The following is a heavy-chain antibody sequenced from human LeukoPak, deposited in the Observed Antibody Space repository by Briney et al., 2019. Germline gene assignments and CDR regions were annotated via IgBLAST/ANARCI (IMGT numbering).Heavy chain of an antibody. CDR3: ARDPDYYDSSGYYYSDDAFDI. D-gene: IGHD3-22*01. Sequence: SVKVSCKASGGTFSSYAISWVRQAPGQGLEWMERIIPIFGIANYAQKFQGRVTITADKSTSTAYMELSSLRSEDTAVYYCARDPDYYDSSGYYYSDDAFDIWGQGTMVTVSS. CDR2: IIPIFGIA. V-gene: IGHV1-69*04. CDR1: GGTFSSYA. J-gene: IGHJ3*02.